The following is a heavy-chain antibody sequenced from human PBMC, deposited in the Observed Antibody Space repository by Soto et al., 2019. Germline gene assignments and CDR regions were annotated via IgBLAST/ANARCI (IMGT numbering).Heavy chain of an antibody. CDR3: TRDSCTTTCQGYYYYGMDV. CDR1: GGSISSYY. J-gene: IGHJ6*02. Sequence: PSETLSLTCTVSGGSISSYYWSWIRQPAGKGLEWIGRIYTSGTTNYNPSLQSRVTMSVDTSKNQISLKMSSVTAADTAVYYCTRDSCTTTCQGYYYYGMDVWGQGATVTVSS. CDR2: IYTSGTT. V-gene: IGHV4-4*07. D-gene: IGHD2-2*01.